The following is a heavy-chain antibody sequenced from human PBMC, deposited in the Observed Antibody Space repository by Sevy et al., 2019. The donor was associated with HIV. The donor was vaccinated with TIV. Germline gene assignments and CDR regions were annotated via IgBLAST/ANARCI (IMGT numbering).Heavy chain of an antibody. J-gene: IGHJ4*02. V-gene: IGHV3-23*01. CDR3: AKDRVTVFGVVVTFDS. D-gene: IGHD3-3*01. CDR1: GFTFDSYA. CDR2: ISGSGYAT. Sequence: QPGGSLRLSCAASGFTFDSYAMHWVRQVAGKGLEWVSTISGSGYATYYADSVKGRFIISRDTSRNTLYLQMNSLRVEDSAVYFCAKDRVTVFGVVVTFDSWGQGTLVTVSS.